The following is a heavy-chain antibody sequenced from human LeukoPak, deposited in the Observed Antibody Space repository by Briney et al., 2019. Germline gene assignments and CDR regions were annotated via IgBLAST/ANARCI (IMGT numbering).Heavy chain of an antibody. Sequence: GGSLRLSCAASGFTFSSYSMNWVRQAPGKGLEWVSSISSSSSYIYYADSVKGRFTISRDNAKNSLHLQMNSLRAEDTAVYYCARDSYCSSTSCPYGYWGQGTLVTVSS. J-gene: IGHJ4*02. CDR1: GFTFSSYS. V-gene: IGHV3-21*01. CDR2: ISSSSSYI. D-gene: IGHD2-2*01. CDR3: ARDSYCSSTSCPYGY.